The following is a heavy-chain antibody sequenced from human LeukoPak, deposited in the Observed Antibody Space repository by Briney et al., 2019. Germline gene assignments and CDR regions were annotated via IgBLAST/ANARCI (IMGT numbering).Heavy chain of an antibody. J-gene: IGHJ4*02. Sequence: GGSLRLSCAASGFTFSTYSFNWVRQAPGKGLEWVSSISSSIIYIYYADSVKGRFTISRDNAKNSLYLQMNSLRAEDTALYYCARDEVGARAIGLLYYFDYWGQGTLVTVSS. D-gene: IGHD1-26*01. CDR3: ARDEVGARAIGLLYYFDY. CDR2: ISSSIIYI. V-gene: IGHV3-21*04. CDR1: GFTFSTYS.